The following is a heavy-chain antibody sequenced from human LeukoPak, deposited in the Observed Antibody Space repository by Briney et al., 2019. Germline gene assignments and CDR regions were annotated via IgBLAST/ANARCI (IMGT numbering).Heavy chain of an antibody. J-gene: IGHJ4*02. CDR2: INSDGSST. CDR3: ARIVGATTVDY. CDR1: GFTFSSYW. D-gene: IGHD1-26*01. Sequence: GGSLRLSCAASGFTFSSYWMHWVRQAPGKGLVWVSRINSDGSSTRYADSVKGRFTISRDNAKNTLYLQMNSLRVEDTAVYYCARIVGATTVDYWGQGSLVTVSS. V-gene: IGHV3-74*01.